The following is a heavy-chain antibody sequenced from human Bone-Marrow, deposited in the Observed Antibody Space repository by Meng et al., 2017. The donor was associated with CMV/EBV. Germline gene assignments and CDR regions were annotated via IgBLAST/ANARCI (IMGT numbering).Heavy chain of an antibody. V-gene: IGHV3-52*01. Sequence: GGSLRLSCAASGFTFSSSWMHGVCQAPETGLEWVADIKCDGSAKYHADSVKGRLTISRDNAKNSLYLQVNSLRGEDMTVYYCAKATETGWGDMGYWGQGTRVTGSS. J-gene: IGHJ4*02. CDR3: AKATETGWGDMGY. CDR1: GFTFSSSW. CDR2: IKCDGSAK. D-gene: IGHD6-19*01.